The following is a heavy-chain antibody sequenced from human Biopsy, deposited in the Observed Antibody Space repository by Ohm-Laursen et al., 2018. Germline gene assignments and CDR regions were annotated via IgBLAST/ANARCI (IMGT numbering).Heavy chain of an antibody. V-gene: IGHV1-18*01. D-gene: IGHD3-16*02. CDR3: ARGEVTFGELIVSLDS. CDR1: GYTLTELS. J-gene: IGHJ4*02. Sequence: ASVKVSCKVSGYTLTELSMHWVRQAPGQGLEWMGWIRPLNGDTKYGQKFQDRATMTTDTSTSTVYMELTSLRSDDTAVYYCARGEVTFGELIVSLDSWGQGTLVTVSS. CDR2: IRPLNGDT.